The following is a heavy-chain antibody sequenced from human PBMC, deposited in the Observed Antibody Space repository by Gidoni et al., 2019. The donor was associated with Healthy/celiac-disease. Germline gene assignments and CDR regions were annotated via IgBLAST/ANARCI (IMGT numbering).Heavy chain of an antibody. D-gene: IGHD2-8*01. CDR2: ISGSGGST. CDR1: GFTFSSYA. J-gene: IGHJ4*02. Sequence: EVQLLEAGGGLVQPGWSLRLSCAASGFTFSSYAMSWVRQAPGKGLELVSAISGSGGSTYYADSVKGRFTISRDYSKNTLYLQMNSLRAEDTAVYYCAKSWVRFGVFDYWGQGTLVTVSS. V-gene: IGHV3-23*01. CDR3: AKSWVRFGVFDY.